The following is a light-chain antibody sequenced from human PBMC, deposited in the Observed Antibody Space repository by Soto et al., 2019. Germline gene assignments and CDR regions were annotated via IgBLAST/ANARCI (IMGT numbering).Light chain of an antibody. CDR1: QSISFW. Sequence: DIQMTQSPSTLSASVGDRVTITCRASQSISFWLAWYQQKPGKAPKLLIYDASSLESGVPSRFSGSRSGTEFTLIISSLQPDDFATYYCQQYNSYSPLTFGGGTKVDIK. CDR3: QQYNSYSPLT. CDR2: DAS. J-gene: IGKJ4*01. V-gene: IGKV1-5*01.